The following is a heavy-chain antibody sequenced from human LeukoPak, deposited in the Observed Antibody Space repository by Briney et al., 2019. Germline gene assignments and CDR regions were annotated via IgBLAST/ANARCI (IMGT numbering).Heavy chain of an antibody. CDR2: IYYSGST. D-gene: IGHD5-18*01. J-gene: IGHJ6*03. Sequence: PSETLSLTCTVSGGSIATYYWSWIRQPPGKGLEWIGYIYYSGSTNYNPSLKSRVTISVDTSKNQFSLKLSSVTAADTAVYYCARVAYSSYYYYYMDVWGKGTTVTVSS. CDR3: ARVAYSSYYYYYMDV. CDR1: GGSIATYY. V-gene: IGHV4-59*01.